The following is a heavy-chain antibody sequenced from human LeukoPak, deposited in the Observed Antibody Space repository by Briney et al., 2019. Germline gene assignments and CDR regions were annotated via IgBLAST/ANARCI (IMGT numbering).Heavy chain of an antibody. CDR1: GGSIISSSYY. CDR3: ARRSSYCSSTSCSVWFDP. D-gene: IGHD2-2*01. J-gene: IGHJ5*02. CDR2: IYYSGST. V-gene: IGHV4-39*01. Sequence: SETQSLTCTVSGGSIISSSYYWGWIRQPPGKGLEWIGSIYYSGSTYYSPSLKSRVTISVDTSKNQFSLKLSSVTTADTAVYYCARRSSYCSSTSCSVWFDPWGQGNLVTVSS.